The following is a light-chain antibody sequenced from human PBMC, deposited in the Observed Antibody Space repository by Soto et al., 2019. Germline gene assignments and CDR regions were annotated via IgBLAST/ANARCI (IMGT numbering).Light chain of an antibody. V-gene: IGLV2-14*03. CDR2: DVN. J-gene: IGLJ1*01. CDR1: SSDVGGYDH. CDR3: SSYTSSSTHG. Sequence: QSVLTQPASVSGAPGQAIAISCTGTSSDVGGYDHVSWYQQLPDKAPKIMIYDVNNRPSGASNRLCGSKCGNTGSLTISGLQAEDEADYYCSSYTSSSTHGFGTGTKVTVL.